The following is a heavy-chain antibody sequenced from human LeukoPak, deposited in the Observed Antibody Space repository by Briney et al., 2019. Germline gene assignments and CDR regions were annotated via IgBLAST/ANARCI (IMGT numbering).Heavy chain of an antibody. CDR2: ISYDGSNK. J-gene: IGHJ4*02. CDR1: GFTFSSYG. CDR3: AKDPDFRGYSYPGY. Sequence: AGGSLRLSCAASGFTFSSYGMHWVRQAPGKGLEWVAVISYDGSNKYYADSVKGRFTISRDNSKNTLYLQMNSLRAEDTAVYYCAKDPDFRGYSYPGYWGQGTLVTVSS. D-gene: IGHD5-18*01. V-gene: IGHV3-30*18.